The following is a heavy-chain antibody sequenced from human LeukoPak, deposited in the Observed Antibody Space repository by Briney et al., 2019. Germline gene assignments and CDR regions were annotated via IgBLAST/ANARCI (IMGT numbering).Heavy chain of an antibody. CDR3: ARLSTLSLHFDY. Sequence: SETLSLTCTVSGYSISSGYYWGWIRQPPGKGLEWIGSIYYSGNTYDNPSLKSRVTISVDTSKNQFSLKLRSVTAADTAVYYCARLSTLSLHFDYWGQGTLVTVSA. J-gene: IGHJ4*02. CDR2: IYYSGNT. CDR1: GYSISSGYY. D-gene: IGHD2-2*01. V-gene: IGHV4-38-2*02.